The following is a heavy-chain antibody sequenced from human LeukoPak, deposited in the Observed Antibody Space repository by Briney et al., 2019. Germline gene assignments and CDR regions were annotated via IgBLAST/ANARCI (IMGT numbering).Heavy chain of an antibody. V-gene: IGHV3-20*04. CDR1: GGGINDYG. J-gene: IGHJ5*01. Sequence: PGGSLRVSCAVCGGGINDYGRSWDRHAPGKALEWVSGINWAGSNTYYAASVKGRFTISRDSAEKSLYLQMDSLIDDDTALYYCVKDLSSNWYSFDSWGQGTLVTVSS. CDR3: VKDLSSNWYSFDS. D-gene: IGHD6-13*01. CDR2: INWAGSNT.